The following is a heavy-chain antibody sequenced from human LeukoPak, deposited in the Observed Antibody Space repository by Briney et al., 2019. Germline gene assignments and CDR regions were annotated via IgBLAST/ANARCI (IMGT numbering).Heavy chain of an antibody. CDR3: ARDEMEHHGSYYDF. CDR2: IYNSGST. Sequence: SETLSLTCTVSGGSISSYYWTWIRQPPGKGLEWIGYIYNSGSTNYNPSLKSRVTISVDTSKNQFSLKLSSVTAADTAFYYCARDEMEHHGSYYDFWGQGTLVTVSS. D-gene: IGHD1/OR15-1a*01. J-gene: IGHJ4*02. V-gene: IGHV4-4*08. CDR1: GGSISSYY.